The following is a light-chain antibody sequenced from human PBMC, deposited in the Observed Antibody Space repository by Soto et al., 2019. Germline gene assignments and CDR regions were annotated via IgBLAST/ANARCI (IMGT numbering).Light chain of an antibody. V-gene: IGKV1-5*01. J-gene: IGKJ1*01. Sequence: DIQMTQSPSTMSASVGDRVTITCRASQSISTWLAWYQQKPGKAPKLLIYDASSLQSGAPSRFSGSGYGTEFSLTLSSLQPDDFATYYCQQYNSYSLTFGQGTKVEIK. CDR2: DAS. CDR3: QQYNSYSLT. CDR1: QSISTW.